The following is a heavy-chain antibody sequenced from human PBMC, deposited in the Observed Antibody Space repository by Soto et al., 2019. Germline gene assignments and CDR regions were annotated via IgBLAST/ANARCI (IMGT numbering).Heavy chain of an antibody. Sequence: GGSLRLSCAASGFTFSSYSMNWVRQAPGKGLEWVSYISSSSSTIYYADSVKGRFTISRDNAKNSLYLQMNSLGDEDTAVYYCAREGSSGSYYLPYYYYYGMDVWGQGTTVTVSS. CDR3: AREGSSGSYYLPYYYYYGMDV. CDR2: ISSSSSTI. J-gene: IGHJ6*02. V-gene: IGHV3-48*02. CDR1: GFTFSSYS. D-gene: IGHD1-26*01.